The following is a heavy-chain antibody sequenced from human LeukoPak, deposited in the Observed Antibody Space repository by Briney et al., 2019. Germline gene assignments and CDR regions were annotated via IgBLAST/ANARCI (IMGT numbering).Heavy chain of an antibody. CDR1: GFAFADYA. CDR3: AKGGYCRSTSLYFDF. CDR2: ISWYSSSI. J-gene: IGHJ4*02. V-gene: IGHV3-9*03. D-gene: IGHD2-2*01. Sequence: SLRLSCAASGFAFADYAMHWVRQAAGQGLEGVTGISWYSSSIGYADSVTGRFTISRDNAKNSLYLQLNRLLAADLALYYCAKGGYCRSTSLYFDFCGQGTLVTVSS.